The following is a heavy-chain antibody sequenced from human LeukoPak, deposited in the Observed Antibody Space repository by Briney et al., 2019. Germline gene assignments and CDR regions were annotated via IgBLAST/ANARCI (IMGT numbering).Heavy chain of an antibody. CDR2: IKQDGSEK. CDR3: ARDPGSTVTRVFDY. J-gene: IGHJ4*02. V-gene: IGHV3-7*01. Sequence: PGGSLRLSCAASGFTFSIYWMSWVRQAPGKGLEWVANIKQDGSEKNYVDSVKGRFTISRDNAKNSLYLQMNSLRAEDTAVYYCARDPGSTVTRVFDYWGQGTLVTVSS. D-gene: IGHD4-17*01. CDR1: GFTFSIYW.